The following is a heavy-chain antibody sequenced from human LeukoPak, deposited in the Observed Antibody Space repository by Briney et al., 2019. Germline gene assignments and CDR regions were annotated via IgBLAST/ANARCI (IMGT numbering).Heavy chain of an antibody. V-gene: IGHV4-61*01. D-gene: IGHD4-23*01. J-gene: IGHJ4*02. CDR1: GGSVNSGSYY. CDR2: IYYSGST. CDR3: AREADGGTPDY. Sequence: PSETLSLTCTVSGGSVNSGSYYWSWIRQPPGKGLEWIGYIYYSGSTNYNPSLKSRVTISVDTSKNQFSLKLSSVTAADTAVYYCAREADGGTPDYWGQGTLATVSS.